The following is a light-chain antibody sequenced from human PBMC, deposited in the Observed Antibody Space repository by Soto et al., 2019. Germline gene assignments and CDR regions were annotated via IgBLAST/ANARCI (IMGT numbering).Light chain of an antibody. CDR3: QQYNSYPLT. V-gene: IGKV1-5*03. CDR1: QSISSR. J-gene: IGKJ4*01. CDR2: ESS. Sequence: DIQMTQSPSTLSASIGERVTITCRASQSISSRLAWYQQKPGKAPKLLIHESSSLESGVPSRFSGSGSETEFTLTISSLQPDDFATYCCQQYNSYPLTFGGGTKVEIK.